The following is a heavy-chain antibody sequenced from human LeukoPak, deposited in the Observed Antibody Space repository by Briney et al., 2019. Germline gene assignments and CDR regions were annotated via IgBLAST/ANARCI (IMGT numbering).Heavy chain of an antibody. J-gene: IGHJ3*02. CDR3: AREGGATIFGVVITDAFDI. CDR1: GGTFSSYA. Sequence: SVKVSCKASGGTFSSYAISWVRQAPGQGLEWMGGIIPIFGTANYAQKFQGRVTITADESTSTAYMELSSLRSEDTAVYYCAREGGATIFGVVITDAFDIWGQGTMVTVSS. V-gene: IGHV1-69*13. D-gene: IGHD3-3*01. CDR2: IIPIFGTA.